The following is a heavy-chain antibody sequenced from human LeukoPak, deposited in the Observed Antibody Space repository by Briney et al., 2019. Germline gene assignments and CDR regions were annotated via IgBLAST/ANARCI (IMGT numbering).Heavy chain of an antibody. V-gene: IGHV1-8*01. D-gene: IGHD3-22*01. CDR1: GYTFTSYD. CDR2: MNPNSGNT. CDR3: ARGLTDYYDSSGYYSSY. J-gene: IGHJ4*02. Sequence: ASVEVSCKASGYTFTSYDINWVRQATGQGLEWMGWMNPNSGNTGYAQKFQGRVTMTRNTSISTAYMELSSLRSEDTAVYYCARGLTDYYDSSGYYSSYWGQGTLVTVSS.